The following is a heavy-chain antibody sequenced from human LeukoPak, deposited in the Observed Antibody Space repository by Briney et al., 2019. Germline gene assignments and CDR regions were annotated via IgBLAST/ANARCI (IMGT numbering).Heavy chain of an antibody. Sequence: ASVKVSCKASGYTFTSYGISWVRQATGQGLEWMGWMNPNSGSTGYAQKFQGRVTMTRDTSISTTYMELSRLRSDDTAVYYCARDPWATYSDYDSSYWGQGTLVTVSS. V-gene: IGHV1-8*02. CDR2: MNPNSGST. J-gene: IGHJ4*02. CDR1: GYTFTSYG. D-gene: IGHD5-12*01. CDR3: ARDPWATYSDYDSSY.